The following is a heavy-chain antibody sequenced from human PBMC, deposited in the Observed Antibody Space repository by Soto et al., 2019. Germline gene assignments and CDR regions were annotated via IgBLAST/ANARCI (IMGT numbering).Heavy chain of an antibody. CDR2: INPSGGST. V-gene: IGHV1-46*01. CDR1: GYTFTSYY. D-gene: IGHD3-3*02. J-gene: IGHJ6*02. Sequence: ASVKVSCKASGYTFTSYYMHWVRQAPGQGLEWMGIINPSGGSTSYAQKFQGRVTMTRDTSTSTVYMELSSLRPEDTAVYYCARASTVEMAYYYGMDVWGQGTTVTVSS. CDR3: ARASTVEMAYYYGMDV.